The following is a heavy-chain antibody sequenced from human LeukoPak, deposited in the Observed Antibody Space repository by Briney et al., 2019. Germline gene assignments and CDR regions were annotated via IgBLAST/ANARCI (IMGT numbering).Heavy chain of an antibody. CDR3: SRYCSGGTCYLIGEAFDI. Sequence: GGSLRLSCTASGFTFGDYAMSWFRQAPGKGLEWVGFIRSKAYGGTIEYAASVKGRFTISRDDSKSIAYLQMNSLKTDDTAVYYCSRYCSGGTCYLIGEAFDIWGQGTMVTVSS. CDR1: GFTFGDYA. D-gene: IGHD2-15*01. J-gene: IGHJ3*02. CDR2: IRSKAYGGTI. V-gene: IGHV3-49*03.